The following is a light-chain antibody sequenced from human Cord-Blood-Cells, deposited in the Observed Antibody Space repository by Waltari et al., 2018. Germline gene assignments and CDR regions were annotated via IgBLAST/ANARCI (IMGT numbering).Light chain of an antibody. CDR3: QQYNSYL. J-gene: IGKJ2*01. CDR1: QSISSW. CDR2: DAS. V-gene: IGKV1-5*01. Sequence: DIQMTQSPSTLSASVGDRVTITCRASQSISSWLDWYQQKPGKAPKLLIYDASSLESGVPSRFSGSGSGTEFTLTISSLQPDDFATYYCQQYNSYLFGQGTKLEIK.